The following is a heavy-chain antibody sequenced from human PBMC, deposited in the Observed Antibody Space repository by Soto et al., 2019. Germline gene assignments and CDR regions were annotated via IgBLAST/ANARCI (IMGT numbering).Heavy chain of an antibody. CDR3: ARRPKGPGYSYSWGDAFDI. CDR1: GFTVSSNY. V-gene: IGHV3-53*01. D-gene: IGHD6-13*01. CDR2: IYSDSST. J-gene: IGHJ3*02. Sequence: GGSLRLSCAASGFTVSSNYMNWVRQAPGKGLEWVSIIYSDSSTYYTDSVKGRFTISRDNSKNSLYLQVNSLRAEDTAVYYCARRPKGPGYSYSWGDAFDIWGQGTMVTVSS.